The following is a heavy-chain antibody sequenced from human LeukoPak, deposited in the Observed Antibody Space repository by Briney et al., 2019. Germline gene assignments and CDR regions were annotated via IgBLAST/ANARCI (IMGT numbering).Heavy chain of an antibody. CDR1: GYTLTELS. CDR2: FDPEDGET. V-gene: IGHV1-24*01. J-gene: IGHJ4*02. CDR3: ATEVGGSYFTAFDY. D-gene: IGHD1-26*01. Sequence: GALVKVSCKVSGYTLTELSMHWVRQAPGKGLEWMGGFDPEDGETIYAQKFQGRVTMTEDTSTDTAYMELSSLRSEDTAVYYCATEVGGSYFTAFDYWGQGTLVTVSS.